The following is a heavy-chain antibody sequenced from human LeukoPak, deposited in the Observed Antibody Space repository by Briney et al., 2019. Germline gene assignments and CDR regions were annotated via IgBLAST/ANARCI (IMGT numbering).Heavy chain of an antibody. CDR1: GYTFTSHG. J-gene: IGHJ4*02. Sequence: ASVKVSCKASGYTFTSHGISWVRQAPGQGLEWMGWIRPSTGDTDYALNLQGRVTLSTDTSTSTAYMELRSLRSDDTAVYYCARVRDYLFDYWGQGPLVTVSS. CDR3: ARVRDYLFDY. CDR2: IRPSTGDT. V-gene: IGHV1-18*01. D-gene: IGHD2/OR15-2a*01.